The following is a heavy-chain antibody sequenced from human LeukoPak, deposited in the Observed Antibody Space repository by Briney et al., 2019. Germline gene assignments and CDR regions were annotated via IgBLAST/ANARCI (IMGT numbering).Heavy chain of an antibody. V-gene: IGHV3-30*02. CDR2: IRYDGSNK. CDR1: GFTFSSYG. J-gene: IGHJ4*02. D-gene: IGHD1-26*01. Sequence: GGSLRLSCAASGFTFSSYGMHWVRQAPGKGLEGVAFIRYDGSNKYYADSVKGRFTISRDNAKNTLYLQMNSLRAEDTAVYYCAREWELRYFFDYWGQGTLVTVSS. CDR3: AREWELRYFFDY.